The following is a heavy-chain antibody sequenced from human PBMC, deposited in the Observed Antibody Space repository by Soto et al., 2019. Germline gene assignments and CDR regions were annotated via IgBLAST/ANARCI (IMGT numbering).Heavy chain of an antibody. V-gene: IGHV3-49*04. CDR1: GFTFGDYS. Sequence: GSLRLSCTASGFTFGDYSMSWVRQAPGKGLEWVGFIRSKDYGGTTEYAASVKGRFSISRDDSKSIAYLQMNSLKTEDTAVYYCTRVPLYSTGYFDYWGQGTLVTVSS. CDR3: TRVPLYSTGYFDY. CDR2: IRSKDYGGTT. D-gene: IGHD6-19*01. J-gene: IGHJ4*02.